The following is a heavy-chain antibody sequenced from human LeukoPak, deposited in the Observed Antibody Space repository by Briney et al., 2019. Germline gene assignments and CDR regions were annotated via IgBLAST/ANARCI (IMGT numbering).Heavy chain of an antibody. CDR3: ARRGYSYGYNP. V-gene: IGHV4-59*12. Sequence: PSETLSLTCTVSGGSMNSYYWSWIRQPPGKGLEWIGYIYYSGSTKYNPSLTSRVTISLDTSKNQFSLKLSSVTAADTAVYYCARRGYSYGYNPWGQGTLVTVSS. CDR1: GGSMNSYY. CDR2: IYYSGST. D-gene: IGHD5-18*01. J-gene: IGHJ5*02.